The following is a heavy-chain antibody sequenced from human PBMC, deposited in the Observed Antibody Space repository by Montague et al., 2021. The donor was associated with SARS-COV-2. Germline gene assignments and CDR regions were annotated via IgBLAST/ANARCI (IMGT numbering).Heavy chain of an antibody. CDR3: AKDLHYDILTGYWDY. Sequence: SLRLSCAASGFTFSSYAMSWVRQAPGKGLEWVSAISGSGGSTYYADSVKGRFTISRGNSKNTLYLQMNSLRAEDTAVYYCAKDLHYDILTGYWDYWGQGTLVTVSS. CDR1: GFTFSSYA. V-gene: IGHV3-23*01. CDR2: ISGSGGST. J-gene: IGHJ4*02. D-gene: IGHD3-9*01.